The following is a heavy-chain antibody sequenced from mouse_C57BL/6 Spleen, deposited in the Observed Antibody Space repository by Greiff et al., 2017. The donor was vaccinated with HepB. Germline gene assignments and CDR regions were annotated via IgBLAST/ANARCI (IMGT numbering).Heavy chain of an antibody. CDR1: GYTFTDYN. D-gene: IGHD2-4*01. J-gene: IGHJ3*01. Sequence: VQLQQSGPELVKPGASVKMSCKASGYTFTDYNMHWVKQSHGKSLEWIGYINPNNGGTSYNQKFKGKATLTVNKSSSTAYMELRSLTAEDSAVYYCASGGNYDYPWFAYWGQGTLVTVSA. V-gene: IGHV1-22*01. CDR3: ASGGNYDYPWFAY. CDR2: INPNNGGT.